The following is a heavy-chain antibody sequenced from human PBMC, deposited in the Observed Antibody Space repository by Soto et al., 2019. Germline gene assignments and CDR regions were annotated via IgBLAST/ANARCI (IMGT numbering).Heavy chain of an antibody. CDR2: IYYSGYT. D-gene: IGHD3-16*01. J-gene: IGHJ6*02. Sequence: QLQLQESGPGLVKPSETLSLTCTVSGGSISSSSYYWGWIRQPPGKGLEWIGSIYYSGYTYYNPSPKILVTIAVDTSKNQFSLKLSSVTAADTAVYYCARHNGPIYVGYYDDMDVWGQGTTVTVSS. CDR1: GGSISSSSYY. V-gene: IGHV4-39*01. CDR3: ARHNGPIYVGYYDDMDV.